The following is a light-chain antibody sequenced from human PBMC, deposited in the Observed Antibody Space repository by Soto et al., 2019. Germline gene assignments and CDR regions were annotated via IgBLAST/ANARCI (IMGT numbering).Light chain of an antibody. CDR1: SSDVGGYNS. J-gene: IGLJ1*01. Sequence: QSALTQPASVSGSPGQSITISCTGTSSDVGGYNSVSWYQQHPGKAPKLMIYEVSNRPSGISNRFPGSKSGNTASLTISGLQAEDEADYYCSSYTTSSTYVFGTGTKLTVL. CDR2: EVS. CDR3: SSYTTSSTYV. V-gene: IGLV2-14*01.